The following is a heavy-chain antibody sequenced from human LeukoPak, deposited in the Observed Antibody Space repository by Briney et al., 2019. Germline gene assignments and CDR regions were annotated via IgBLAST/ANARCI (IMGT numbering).Heavy chain of an antibody. CDR2: INHNGNVN. CDR1: AFTFSRYW. D-gene: IGHD3-16*01. V-gene: IGHV3-7*03. Sequence: PGGSLRLSCAASAFTFSRYWRSWVRQAPGKGLEWVASINHNGNVNYYVDSVKGRFTISRDNAKNSLYLQMSNLRAEDTAVYFCARGGGLDVWGQGATVTVSS. J-gene: IGHJ6*02. CDR3: ARGGGLDV.